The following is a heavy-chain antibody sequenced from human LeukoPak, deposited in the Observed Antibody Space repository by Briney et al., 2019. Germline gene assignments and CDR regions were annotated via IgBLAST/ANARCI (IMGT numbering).Heavy chain of an antibody. Sequence: ASVKVSCKTSGYTFSAYYMHWVRQAPGQGLEWMGWINPNSGGTNYAQKFQGRVTMTRDTSISTAYMELSRLRSDDTAVYYCARDLDYDILTGQTYYFDYWGQGTLVTVSS. CDR2: INPNSGGT. D-gene: IGHD3-9*01. J-gene: IGHJ4*02. CDR1: GYTFSAYY. V-gene: IGHV1-2*02. CDR3: ARDLDYDILTGQTYYFDY.